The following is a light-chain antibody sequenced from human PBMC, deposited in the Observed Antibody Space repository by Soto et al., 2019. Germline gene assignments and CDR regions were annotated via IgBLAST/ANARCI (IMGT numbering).Light chain of an antibody. Sequence: DIQMTQSPSTLSASVGDRVTITCRASQSISFWLAWYQQKPGKAPNLLIYKASSLESGVPSRFSGSGSGTEFTLTISSLQPDDFATYYCQQGYRTPPTFGQGTKVDIK. J-gene: IGKJ1*01. CDR2: KAS. V-gene: IGKV1-5*03. CDR1: QSISFW. CDR3: QQGYRTPPT.